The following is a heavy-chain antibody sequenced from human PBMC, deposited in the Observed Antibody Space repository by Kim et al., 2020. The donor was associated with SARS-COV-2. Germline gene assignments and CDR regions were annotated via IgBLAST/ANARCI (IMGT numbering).Heavy chain of an antibody. CDR2: ISRNSANI. Sequence: GGSLRLSCAASGFIFRGYAMHWVRLVPGKGLEWVSGISRNSANIDYADSVKGRFTISRDNAKNCLYLQMDSLTADDAAVYYCAKDTDVGTTSLESWGQGT. V-gene: IGHV3-9*01. J-gene: IGHJ1*01. D-gene: IGHD3-10*02. CDR3: AKDTDVGTTSLES. CDR1: GFIFRGYA.